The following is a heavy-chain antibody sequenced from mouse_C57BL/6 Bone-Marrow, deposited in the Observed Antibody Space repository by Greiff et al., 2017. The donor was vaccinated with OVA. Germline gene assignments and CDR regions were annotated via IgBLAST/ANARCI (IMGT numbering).Heavy chain of an antibody. V-gene: IGHV5-6*01. Sequence: VQLKESGGDLVKPGGSLKLSCAASGFTFSSYGMSWVRQTPDKRLEWVATISSGGSYTYYPDSVKGRFTISRDNAKNTLYLQMSSLKSEDTAMYYCASYGSSSYWGQGTTLTVSS. CDR1: GFTFSSYG. J-gene: IGHJ2*01. CDR2: ISSGGSYT. CDR3: ASYGSSSY. D-gene: IGHD1-1*01.